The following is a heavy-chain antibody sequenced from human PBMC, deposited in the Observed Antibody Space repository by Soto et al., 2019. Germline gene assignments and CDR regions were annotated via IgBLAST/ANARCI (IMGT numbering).Heavy chain of an antibody. CDR1: GFTFTNSW. Sequence: EVQLVESGGGLVQPGGSLRLSCAASGFTFTNSWMTWVRQAPGKGLEWVATIKEDGSEKDYVDSVKGRFTISRDNAKNSVHLQMNSLRAEDTAVFYCALYARAGYWGQGTLVTVSS. CDR2: IKEDGSEK. J-gene: IGHJ4*02. CDR3: ALYARAGY. D-gene: IGHD2-8*01. V-gene: IGHV3-7*01.